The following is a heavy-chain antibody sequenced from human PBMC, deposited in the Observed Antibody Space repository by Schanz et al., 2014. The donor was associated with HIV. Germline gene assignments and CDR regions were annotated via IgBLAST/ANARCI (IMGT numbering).Heavy chain of an antibody. J-gene: IGHJ5*02. Sequence: QVQLQESGPGLVKPSQTLSLTCTVSGDSISSGGYYWGWIRQHPGKGLEWIGYIYYSGSTDYNPSLKSRLTISVDTSKNQFSLKLNSVTAADTAVYFCARVGSDAAAGSRWFDPWGQGTLVTVSS. CDR2: IYYSGST. CDR3: ARVGSDAAAGSRWFDP. V-gene: IGHV4-31*03. D-gene: IGHD6-13*01. CDR1: GDSISSGGYY.